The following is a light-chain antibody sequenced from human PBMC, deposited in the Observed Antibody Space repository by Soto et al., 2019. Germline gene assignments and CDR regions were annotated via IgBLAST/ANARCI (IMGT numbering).Light chain of an antibody. CDR1: QNVYSY. Sequence: EIVLTQSPATLSLSRGDRATLSCRASQNVYSYLAWYQQKPGQAPRLLIYDASNRATGIPARFSGSGSGTDFTLTISSLEPEDFAVYYCQQRTSWPAITFGQGTRLEIK. J-gene: IGKJ5*01. V-gene: IGKV3-11*01. CDR3: QQRTSWPAIT. CDR2: DAS.